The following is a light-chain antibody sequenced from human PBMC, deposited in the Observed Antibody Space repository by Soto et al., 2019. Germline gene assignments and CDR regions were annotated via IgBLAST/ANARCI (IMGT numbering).Light chain of an antibody. CDR2: NDL. J-gene: IGLJ3*02. CDR1: GPDIEVNA. CDR3: AAWDHSLQGWV. V-gene: IGLV1-44*01. Sequence: QSSLTQPPSASGTPGQRVPISCSASGPDIEVNAINWYQQVPGTAPRLLIYNDLQRPSGVPDRFSGSRSGSSASLVIVGLQSEDDADYYCAAWDHSLQGWVFGGGTKLTVL.